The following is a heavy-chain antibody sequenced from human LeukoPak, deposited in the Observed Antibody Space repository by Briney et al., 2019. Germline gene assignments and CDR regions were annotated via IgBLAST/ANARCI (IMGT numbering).Heavy chain of an antibody. CDR1: GYTFTSYG. V-gene: IGHV1-2*04. CDR2: INPNSGGT. D-gene: IGHD3-22*01. Sequence: ASVKVSCKASGYTFTSYGISWVRQAPGQGLEWMGWINPNSGGTNYAQKFQGWVTMTRDTSISTAYMELSRLRSDDTAVYYCARGLHYYDSSGYYHYWGQGTLVTVSS. CDR3: ARGLHYYDSSGYYHY. J-gene: IGHJ4*02.